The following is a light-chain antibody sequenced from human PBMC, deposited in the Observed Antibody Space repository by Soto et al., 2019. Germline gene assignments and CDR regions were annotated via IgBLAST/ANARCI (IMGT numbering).Light chain of an antibody. CDR1: QSIGTR. V-gene: IGKV1-5*01. J-gene: IGKJ4*01. CDR3: QQYNSYSQLT. Sequence: DIQMTQSPFTLSASVGDRVTITCRASQSIGTRLAWYQQKPGKAPKLLIYDASRLESGVPSRFSGSGSGTAFILIISSLQPDDFASYYCQQYNSYSQLTLGGGTKVDIK. CDR2: DAS.